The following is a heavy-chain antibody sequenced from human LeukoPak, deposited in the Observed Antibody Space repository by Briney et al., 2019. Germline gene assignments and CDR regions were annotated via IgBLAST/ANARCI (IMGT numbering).Heavy chain of an antibody. J-gene: IGHJ5*02. CDR2: IYYSGST. Sequence: SETLSLTCTVSGGSISSYYWSWIRQPPGKGLEWIGYIYYSGSTSYNPSLKSRVTISVDTSKNQFSLKLSSVTAADTAVYYCARVPHFGDYGWFDPWGQGTLVTVSS. V-gene: IGHV4-59*01. D-gene: IGHD4-17*01. CDR3: ARVPHFGDYGWFDP. CDR1: GGSISSYY.